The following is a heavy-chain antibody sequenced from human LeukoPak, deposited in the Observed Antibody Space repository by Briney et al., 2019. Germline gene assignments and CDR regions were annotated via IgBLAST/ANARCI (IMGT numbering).Heavy chain of an antibody. CDR3: AREPLRITMVRGVKGYFQH. Sequence: RASVKVSCKASGYTFTSYAMNWVRQAPGQGLEWMGWINTNTGNPTYAQGFTGRFVFSLDTSVSTAYLQISSLKAEDTAVYYCAREPLRITMVRGVKGYFQHWGQGTLVTVSS. V-gene: IGHV7-4-1*02. CDR2: INTNTGNP. CDR1: GYTFTSYA. D-gene: IGHD3-10*01. J-gene: IGHJ1*01.